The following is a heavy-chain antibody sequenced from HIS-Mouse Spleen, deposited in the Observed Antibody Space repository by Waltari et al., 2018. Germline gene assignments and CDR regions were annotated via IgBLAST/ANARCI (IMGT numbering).Heavy chain of an antibody. V-gene: IGHV4-39*07. D-gene: IGHD6-13*01. CDR3: AREIPYSSSWYDWYFDL. Sequence: QLQLQESGPGLVKPSETLSLPCPVSGGSLSRSSYPLGRIRQPPGKGLEWIGSIYYSGSTYYNPSLKSRVTISVDTSKNQFSLKLSSVTAADTAVYYCAREIPYSSSWYDWYFDLWGRGTLVTVSS. CDR2: IYYSGST. J-gene: IGHJ2*01. CDR1: GGSLSRSSYP.